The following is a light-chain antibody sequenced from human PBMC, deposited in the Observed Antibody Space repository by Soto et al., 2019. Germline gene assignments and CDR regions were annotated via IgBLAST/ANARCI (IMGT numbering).Light chain of an antibody. CDR2: GAS. CDR3: QQYGTSRAVT. Sequence: EFVLAQSPGTLSLSPGERATLSCRASQSVTSSYLAWYQQKPGQAPRLLIYGASSRATGIPDRFSGSGSGTEFTLTISRLEPEDFAVYYCQQYGTSRAVTFGGGTKVEIK. CDR1: QSVTSSY. V-gene: IGKV3-20*01. J-gene: IGKJ4*01.